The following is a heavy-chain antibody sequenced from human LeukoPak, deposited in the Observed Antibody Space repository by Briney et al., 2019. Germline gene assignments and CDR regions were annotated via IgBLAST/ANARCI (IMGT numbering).Heavy chain of an antibody. D-gene: IGHD5-18*01. CDR3: ARDGTAMAHETDYYYYYMDV. Sequence: SVKVSCKASGGTFSSYAISWVRQAPGQGLEWMGGIIPIFGTANYAQKFQGRVTMTTDTSTSTAYMELRSLRSDDTAVYYCARDGTAMAHETDYYYYYMDVWGKGTTVTVSS. CDR1: GGTFSSYA. CDR2: IIPIFGTA. J-gene: IGHJ6*03. V-gene: IGHV1-69*05.